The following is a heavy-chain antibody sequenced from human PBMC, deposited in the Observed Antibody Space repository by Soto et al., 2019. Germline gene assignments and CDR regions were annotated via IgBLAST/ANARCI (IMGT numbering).Heavy chain of an antibody. Sequence: QITLKESGPTLVRPTQTLTLTCSFSGFSLTTIGVGVGWIRQPPGEALDWLAVIYWDDDRRYSPSLRSRLTITKDTSKNKVVLTMTNMDPVDTATYYCAHIVITYGGVIGDDAFDIWGQGTLVTVSS. J-gene: IGHJ3*02. V-gene: IGHV2-5*02. CDR1: GFSLTTIGVG. CDR3: AHIVITYGGVIGDDAFDI. CDR2: IYWDDDR. D-gene: IGHD3-16*02.